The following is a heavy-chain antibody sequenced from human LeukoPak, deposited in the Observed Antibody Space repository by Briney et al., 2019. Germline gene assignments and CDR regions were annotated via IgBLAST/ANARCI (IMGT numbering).Heavy chain of an antibody. CDR3: ARHGYTSGPIDY. CDR1: GGSMSSYY. J-gene: IGHJ4*02. CDR2: VYYTGSS. V-gene: IGHV4-59*01. D-gene: IGHD6-19*01. Sequence: PSETLSLTCTVSGGSMSSYYWSWIRQPPGKSLEWIGFVYYTGSSDSSPSLKSRVTISVDTSKNQFSLKLISLTAADTAVHFCARHGYTSGPIDYWGQGTLVTVSS.